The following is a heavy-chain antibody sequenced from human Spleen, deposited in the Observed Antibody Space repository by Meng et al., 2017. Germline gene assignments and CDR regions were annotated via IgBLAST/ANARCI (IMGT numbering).Heavy chain of an antibody. V-gene: IGHV3-66*04. Sequence: VQLVEAGGGVVQPGRSLRLSCAASGFTFSSYAMHWVRQAPGKGLEWVSVLYSGGGTYYADSVKGRFTISRDNSKNTVYLQMNSLRAEDTAIYYCARHDWFDPWGQGTLVTVSS. CDR2: LYSGGGT. CDR3: ARHDWFDP. J-gene: IGHJ5*02. CDR1: GFTFSSYA.